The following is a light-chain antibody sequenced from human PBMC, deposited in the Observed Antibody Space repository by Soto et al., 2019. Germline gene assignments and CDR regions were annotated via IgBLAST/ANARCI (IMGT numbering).Light chain of an antibody. CDR2: DVS. CDR1: SSDVGAYNY. CDR3: SSYTTSLTYV. J-gene: IGLJ1*01. Sequence: QSALTQPASVSGSPGQSITISCTGTSSDVGAYNYVSWYQQHPGKVPKLMIYDVSSRPSGVSDRFSGSKSGNTASLTISGLQAEDEADYYCSSYTTSLTYVFGTGTKLTGL. V-gene: IGLV2-14*03.